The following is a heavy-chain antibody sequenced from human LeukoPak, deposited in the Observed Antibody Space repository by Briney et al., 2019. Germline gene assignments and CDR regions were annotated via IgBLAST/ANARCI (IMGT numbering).Heavy chain of an antibody. V-gene: IGHV4-59*08. J-gene: IGHJ4*02. CDR1: GGSISSYY. D-gene: IGHD6-19*01. CDR2: IYYSGST. CDR3: ARQPPPYSSGLYYFDY. Sequence: PSETLSLTCTVSGGSISSYYWSWIRQPPGKGLEWIGYIYYSGSTNYNPSLKSRVTISVDTSKNQFSLKLSSVTAADTAVYYCARQPPPYSSGLYYFDYWGQGTLVTVSS.